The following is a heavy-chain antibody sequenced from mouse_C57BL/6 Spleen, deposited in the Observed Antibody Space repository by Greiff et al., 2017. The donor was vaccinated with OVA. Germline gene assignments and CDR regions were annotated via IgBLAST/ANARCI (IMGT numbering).Heavy chain of an antibody. CDR3: ARPTTIRGFAY. Sequence: VQLQQPGAELVKPGASVKLSCKASGYTFTSYWMQWVKQRPGQGLEWIGEIDPSDSYTNYNQKFKGKATLTVDTSSSTAYMQLSSLTSEDSAVYYCARPTTIRGFAYWGQGTLVTVSA. CDR2: IDPSDSYT. D-gene: IGHD1-1*01. V-gene: IGHV1-50*01. CDR1: GYTFTSYW. J-gene: IGHJ3*01.